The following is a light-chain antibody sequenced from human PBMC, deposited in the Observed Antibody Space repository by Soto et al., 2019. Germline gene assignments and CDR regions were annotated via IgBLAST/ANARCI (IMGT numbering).Light chain of an antibody. CDR3: GSYTSSSTYV. CDR1: SSDVGGYNY. CDR2: EVS. Sequence: QSALTQPASVSGSPGQSITISCTGTSSDVGGYNYVSWYQQHPGKAPKLMIYEVSNRPSGLSNRFSGSKSGNTASLTISGLQAEDEADYYCGSYTSSSTYVFGTGTKMTVL. V-gene: IGLV2-14*01. J-gene: IGLJ1*01.